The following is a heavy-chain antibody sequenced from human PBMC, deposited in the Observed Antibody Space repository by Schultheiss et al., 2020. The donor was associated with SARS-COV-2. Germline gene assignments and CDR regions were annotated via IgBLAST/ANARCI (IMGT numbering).Heavy chain of an antibody. D-gene: IGHD2/OR15-2a*01. CDR3: ANSASNFDY. J-gene: IGHJ4*02. CDR1: GFTFGNSA. CDR2: ISGSGDRT. Sequence: GGSLRLSCAASGFTFGNSAMHWVRQAPGRGLEWVSSISGSGDRTNYADSVKGRFIITRDNSKNTLYLQMISLRVEDTATYYCANSASNFDYWGQGTLVTVSS. V-gene: IGHV3-23*01.